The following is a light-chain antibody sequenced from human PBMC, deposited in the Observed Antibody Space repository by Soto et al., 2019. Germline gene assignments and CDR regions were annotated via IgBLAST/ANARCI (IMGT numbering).Light chain of an antibody. CDR2: KAS. Sequence: DIQMTQSPSTLSASVGDRVTITCRASQSITYWLAWYQQRPGKAPNLLIYKASVLEGGVPSRFSGSGSGTEFTLTISSLQPDDFATYYCQHYRTYPIAFGGGTKVEIK. CDR1: QSITYW. J-gene: IGKJ4*01. CDR3: QHYRTYPIA. V-gene: IGKV1-5*03.